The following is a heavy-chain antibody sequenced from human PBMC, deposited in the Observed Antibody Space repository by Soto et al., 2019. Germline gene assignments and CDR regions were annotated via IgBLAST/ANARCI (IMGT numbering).Heavy chain of an antibody. CDR3: AKDQEYQLLYSYYYYGMDV. J-gene: IGHJ6*02. V-gene: IGHV3-23*01. CDR1: GFTFSSYA. Sequence: VGSLRLSCAASGFTFSSYAMSWVRQAPGKGLEWVSAISGSGGSTYYADSVKGRFTISRDNSKNTLYLQMNSLRAEDTAVYYCAKDQEYQLLYSYYYYGMDVWGQGTTVTVSS. CDR2: ISGSGGST. D-gene: IGHD2-2*02.